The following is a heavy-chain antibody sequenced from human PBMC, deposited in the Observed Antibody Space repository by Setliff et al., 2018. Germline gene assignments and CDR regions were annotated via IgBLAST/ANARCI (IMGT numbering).Heavy chain of an antibody. J-gene: IGHJ5*02. CDR3: ARGHTSMAP. V-gene: IGHV3-48*04. CDR2: ISYSSGDTM. D-gene: IGHD5-18*01. Sequence: GGSLRLSCEASGFTFSSYSMNWVRQAPGKGLEWVAHISYSSGDTMNYADSVKGRFTISRDNAKNSLHLQMNSLRAEDTAVYYCARGHTSMAPWGQGTLVTVSS. CDR1: GFTFSSYS.